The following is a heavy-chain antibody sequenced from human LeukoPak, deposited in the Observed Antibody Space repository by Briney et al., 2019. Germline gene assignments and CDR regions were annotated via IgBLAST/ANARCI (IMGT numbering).Heavy chain of an antibody. D-gene: IGHD5-24*01. CDR2: IYHSGST. V-gene: IGHV4-4*02. Sequence: SETLSLTCAVSGGSISSTNWWSWVRQPPGKGLEWIGEIYHSGSTNYNPSLKSRVTISVDKSKNQFSLKLSSVTAADTAVYYCARGLMGDGYNFFDYWGQGTLVTVSS. CDR1: GGSISSTNW. CDR3: ARGLMGDGYNFFDY. J-gene: IGHJ4*02.